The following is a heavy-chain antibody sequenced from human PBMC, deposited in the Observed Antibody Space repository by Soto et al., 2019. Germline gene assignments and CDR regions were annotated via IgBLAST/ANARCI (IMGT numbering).Heavy chain of an antibody. CDR1: GGSFSGYY. Sequence: LSLTCAVYGGSFSGYYWSWIRQPPGKGLEWIGEINHSGSTNYNPSLKSRVTISVDTSKNQFSLKLSSVTAADTAVYYCARESWNDYVWGSYRYPVGFDYWGQGTLVTVSS. D-gene: IGHD3-16*02. V-gene: IGHV4-34*01. CDR3: ARESWNDYVWGSYRYPVGFDY. J-gene: IGHJ4*02. CDR2: INHSGST.